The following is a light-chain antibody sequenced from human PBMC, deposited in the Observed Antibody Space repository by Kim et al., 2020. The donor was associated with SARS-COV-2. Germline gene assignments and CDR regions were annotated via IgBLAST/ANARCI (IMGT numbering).Light chain of an antibody. CDR3: QQYNKWPLT. J-gene: IGKJ4*01. V-gene: IGKV3-15*01. CDR1: QSINSN. CDR2: VAS. Sequence: VSPGERATLPCRASQSINSNLAWYQQKPGQAPRLLIYVASTRATGVPARVSGSGSGTEFTLTITSLQSEDSAVYYCQQYNKWPLTFGGGTKVDIK.